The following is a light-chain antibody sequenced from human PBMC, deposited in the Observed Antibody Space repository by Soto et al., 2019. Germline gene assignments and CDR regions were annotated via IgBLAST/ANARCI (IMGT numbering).Light chain of an antibody. Sequence: DIQLTQSPSFLSSSVGDIFTITCRASQCIRSYLAWCQQKPGRAPKLLMYIASTLQTGVPSRFSGSGSGTEFTLTITSLQPEDFATYYCQQVNSYPITFGQGTRLEIK. CDR2: IAS. J-gene: IGKJ5*01. V-gene: IGKV1-9*01. CDR1: QCIRSY. CDR3: QQVNSYPIT.